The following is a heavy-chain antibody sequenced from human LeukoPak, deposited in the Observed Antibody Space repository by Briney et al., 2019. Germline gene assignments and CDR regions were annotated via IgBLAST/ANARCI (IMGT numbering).Heavy chain of an antibody. J-gene: IGHJ4*02. Sequence: ASVKVSCKVSGYSLTALSMHWVRQAPGKGLEWMGGFDPEAGKTMYAEKLDGRLTVTDDTSTDTAYMRLSSLGLEDTAVYYCATDMVGYCGGVTCYSEAYWGQGTLVTVSS. D-gene: IGHD2-21*01. V-gene: IGHV1-24*01. CDR2: FDPEAGKT. CDR1: GYSLTALS. CDR3: ATDMVGYCGGVTCYSEAY.